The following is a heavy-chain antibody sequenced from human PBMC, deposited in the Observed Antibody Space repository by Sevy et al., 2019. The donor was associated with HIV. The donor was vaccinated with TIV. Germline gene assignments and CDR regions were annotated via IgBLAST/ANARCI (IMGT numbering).Heavy chain of an antibody. D-gene: IGHD2-21*02. V-gene: IGHV3-7*01. CDR1: GFTVSNFW. J-gene: IGHJ5*02. Sequence: GESLKISGAASGFTVSNFWMSWVRQAPGKGLEWVANIKEDGSEKNYVDSVKGRSTISRDNAKNSLYLQMNSLRAEDTAMYYCARAHTICSGGDCSPGWFDPWGQGTLVTVSS. CDR2: IKEDGSEK. CDR3: ARAHTICSGGDCSPGWFDP.